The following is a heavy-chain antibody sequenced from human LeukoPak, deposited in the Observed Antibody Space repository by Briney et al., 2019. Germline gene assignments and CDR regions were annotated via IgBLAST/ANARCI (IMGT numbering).Heavy chain of an antibody. CDR2: IYYSGST. J-gene: IGHJ3*02. D-gene: IGHD4-17*01. CDR1: GGSISSSSYY. CDR3: ARVDGDYSFDI. V-gene: IGHV4-39*07. Sequence: SETLSLTCTVSGGSISSSSYYWGWIRQPPGKGLEWIGYIYYSGSTYYNPSLKSRVTISVDTSKNQFSLKLSSVTAADTAVYYCARVDGDYSFDIWGQGTMVTVSS.